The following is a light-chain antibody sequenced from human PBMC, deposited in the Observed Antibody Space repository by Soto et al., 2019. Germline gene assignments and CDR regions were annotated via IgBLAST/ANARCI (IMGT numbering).Light chain of an antibody. Sequence: EIVMTQSPDTLSVSPGERATLSCRASQSISSDLAWYQQKPGQAPRLLIYGASTRASCFPARFSGSGSGTAFTLTISSLQSEDFAVYDCQQYNSRPPYTFGQGTKLEIK. CDR2: GAS. J-gene: IGKJ2*01. CDR1: QSISSD. V-gene: IGKV3-15*01. CDR3: QQYNSRPPYT.